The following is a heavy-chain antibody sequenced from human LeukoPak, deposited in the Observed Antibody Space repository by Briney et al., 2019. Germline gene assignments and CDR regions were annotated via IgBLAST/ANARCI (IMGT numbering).Heavy chain of an antibody. CDR1: GYSFTSYW. J-gene: IGHJ4*02. Sequence: GESLQISCKSSGYSFTSYWIGWVRQMPGKGLEWMGIIYPGDSDTRYSPSFQGQVTISADKSISTAYPQWGSLKASDTAMYYCARHSSSWYFIDYWGQGTLVTVSS. CDR3: ARHSSSWYFIDY. CDR2: IYPGDSDT. V-gene: IGHV5-51*01. D-gene: IGHD6-13*01.